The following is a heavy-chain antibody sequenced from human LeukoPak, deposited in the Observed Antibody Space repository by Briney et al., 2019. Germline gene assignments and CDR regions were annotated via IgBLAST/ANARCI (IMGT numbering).Heavy chain of an antibody. CDR3: AGGDDYVWGSYRYDY. J-gene: IGHJ4*02. D-gene: IGHD3-16*02. Sequence: SETLSLTCTVSGGSISSYYWSWLRQPPGKGLEWIANIYYSGSANYNPSLKSRVTISVDTSKNQFSLKLSSVTAADTAVYYCAGGDDYVWGSYRYDYWGQGTLVTVSS. CDR2: IYYSGSA. V-gene: IGHV4-59*01. CDR1: GGSISSYY.